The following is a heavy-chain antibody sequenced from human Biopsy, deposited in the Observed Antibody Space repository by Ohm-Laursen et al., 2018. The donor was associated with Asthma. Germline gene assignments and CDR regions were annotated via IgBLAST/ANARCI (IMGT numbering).Heavy chain of an antibody. CDR3: VRDGTDDAFDI. V-gene: IGHV3-30*06. CDR1: GFSFSNFA. CDR2: ISKDASTQ. J-gene: IGHJ3*02. D-gene: IGHD1-1*01. Sequence: SLRLSCTASGFSFSNFAIHWVRQAPGKGLEWVGVISKDASTQDYADSVKGRFTMARDNSKDTLDLQMNSLREEDTAVYYCVRDGTDDAFDIWGQGTVVSVSS.